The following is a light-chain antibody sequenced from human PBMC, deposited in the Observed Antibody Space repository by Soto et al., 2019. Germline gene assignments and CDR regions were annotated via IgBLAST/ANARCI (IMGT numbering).Light chain of an antibody. CDR1: QSVRSSF. CDR3: QQSSNWPLT. Sequence: EIVMTQSPATLSVSPGRRSTLSCTASQSVRSSFLAWYQQKPGQAPSFLIYGASTRATGIPARFSGSGSGTEGTLTINSLQSEDGSVYYCQQSSNWPLTFGGGTKVDIK. V-gene: IGKV3-15*01. J-gene: IGKJ4*01. CDR2: GAS.